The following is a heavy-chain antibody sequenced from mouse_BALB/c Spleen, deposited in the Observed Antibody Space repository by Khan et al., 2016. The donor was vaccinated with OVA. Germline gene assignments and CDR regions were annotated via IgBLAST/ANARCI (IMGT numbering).Heavy chain of an antibody. CDR2: ISGDSSTI. J-gene: IGHJ2*01. Sequence: EVELVESEGGLVQPGGSRKLSCAASGFTFSSYGMHWVRQAPEKGLEWVAYISGDSSTIYYADTVKGRFPIYRDNPKNTLFLQMTSLMSEDTARYYCATSYFYGYYFDYWGPGTTLTVSS. V-gene: IGHV5-17*02. D-gene: IGHD1-1*01. CDR3: ATSYFYGYYFDY. CDR1: GFTFSSYG.